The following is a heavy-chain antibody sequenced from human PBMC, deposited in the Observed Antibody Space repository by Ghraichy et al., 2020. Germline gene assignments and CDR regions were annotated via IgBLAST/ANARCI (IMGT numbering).Heavy chain of an antibody. CDR3: VKQDLGTAWSRPDY. V-gene: IGHV3-64D*06. D-gene: IGHD6-19*01. CDR2: LSGDGVNT. CDR1: GFTFSAYA. J-gene: IGHJ4*02. Sequence: SCSASGFTFSAYAMHWVRQPPGKGLEYVSALSGDGVNTYYADSVKGRFTISRDNSKNTLYLQMSSLRDEDTALYYCVKQDLGTAWSRPDYWGQGTLVTVSA.